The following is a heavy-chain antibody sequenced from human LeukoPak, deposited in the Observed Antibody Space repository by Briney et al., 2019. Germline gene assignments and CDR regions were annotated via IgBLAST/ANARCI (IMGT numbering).Heavy chain of an antibody. Sequence: PSETLSLTCTVSGGSISSSSYYWGWIRQPSGKGLEWIGSIYYSGSTYYNPSLKSRVTISVDTSKNQFPLKLSSVTAADTAVYYCATGTYGSGSYYNFMSDYWGQGTLVTVSS. J-gene: IGHJ4*02. D-gene: IGHD3-10*01. CDR2: IYYSGST. CDR3: ATGTYGSGSYYNFMSDY. CDR1: GGSISSSSYY. V-gene: IGHV4-39*01.